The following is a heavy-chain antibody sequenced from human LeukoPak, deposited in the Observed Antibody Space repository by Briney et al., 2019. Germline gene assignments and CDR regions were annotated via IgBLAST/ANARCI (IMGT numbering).Heavy chain of an antibody. Sequence: SETLSLTCTVSGGSISSSSYYWGWIRQPPGKGLEWIGSIYYSGSTYYNPSLKSRVTISVDTSKNQFSLKLSSVTAADTAVYYCARVWYTSGWANAFDIWGQGTMVTVSS. J-gene: IGHJ3*02. D-gene: IGHD6-19*01. V-gene: IGHV4-39*07. CDR3: ARVWYTSGWANAFDI. CDR2: IYYSGST. CDR1: GGSISSSSYY.